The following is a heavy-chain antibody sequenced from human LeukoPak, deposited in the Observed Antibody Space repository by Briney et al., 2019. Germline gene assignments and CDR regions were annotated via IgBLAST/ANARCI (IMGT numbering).Heavy chain of an antibody. J-gene: IGHJ4*02. CDR1: GGSFSGYY. D-gene: IGHD1-26*01. V-gene: IGHV4-34*01. CDR2: INHSGST. CDR3: ARGVGAAFDY. Sequence: SETLSLTCAVYGGSFSGYYWSWIRQPPGKGLEWIGEINHSGSTNYNPSLKCRVTISVDTSKNQFSLKLSSVTAADTAVYYCARGVGAAFDYWGQGTLVTVSS.